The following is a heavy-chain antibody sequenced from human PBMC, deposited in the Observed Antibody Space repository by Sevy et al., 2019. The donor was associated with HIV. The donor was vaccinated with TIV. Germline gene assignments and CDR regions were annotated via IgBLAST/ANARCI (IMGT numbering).Heavy chain of an antibody. D-gene: IGHD2-15*01. CDR3: AREKGYCSGGNCYSWDYAMDV. CDR2: ISYDGSQK. CDR1: GFTFNTYA. V-gene: IGHV3-30-3*01. J-gene: IGHJ6*02. Sequence: GGSLRLSCAASGFTFNTYAMYWVRQAPGKGLEWVTIISYDGSQKYYSDSAKGRFTISRDNSKNTVYLQMNSLRGEDTAVYYCAREKGYCSGGNCYSWDYAMDVWGQGTAVTVSS.